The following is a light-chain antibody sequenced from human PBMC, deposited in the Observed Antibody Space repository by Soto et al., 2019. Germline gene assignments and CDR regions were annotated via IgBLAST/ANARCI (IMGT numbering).Light chain of an antibody. CDR3: SSYTSSSTLV. V-gene: IGLV2-14*01. CDR2: DVS. CDR1: SSDVGGYNF. Sequence: QSALTQPASVSGSPGQSITISCTGTSSDVGGYNFVSWYQQHPGKAPKLMIYDVSNRPSGLSNRFSGSKSGNMASLTISGLQAEDEADYYCSSYTSSSTLVFGTGTKLTVL. J-gene: IGLJ1*01.